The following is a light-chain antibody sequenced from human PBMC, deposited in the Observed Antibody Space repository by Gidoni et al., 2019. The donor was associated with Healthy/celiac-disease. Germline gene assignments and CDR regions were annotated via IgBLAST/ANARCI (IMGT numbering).Light chain of an antibody. CDR3: MQALQTLSYT. V-gene: IGKV2-28*01. J-gene: IGKJ2*01. CDR1: QSLLHSNGYNY. CDR2: LGS. Sequence: DIVMTQSPLSLPVTPGEPASISCRSSQSLLHSNGYNYLDWYLQKPGQSPQLLIYLGSNRASGVPDRFSGSGSGTECTLKISRVEAEDVGVYYCMQALQTLSYTFGQXTKLEIK.